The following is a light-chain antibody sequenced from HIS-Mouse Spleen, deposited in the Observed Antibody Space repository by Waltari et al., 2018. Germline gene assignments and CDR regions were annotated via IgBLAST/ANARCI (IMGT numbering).Light chain of an antibody. J-gene: IGKJ2*01. CDR3: QQYGSSPPYT. CDR1: QSVSSSY. V-gene: IGKV3-20*01. CDR2: GAS. Sequence: EIVLTQSPGTLSLSPGERATLSCRASQSVSSSYLAWYQQKPGQAPRLLIHGASSRATGIPDRFSVSGSGTDFTLTISRLEPEDFAVYYCQQYGSSPPYTFGQGTKLEIK.